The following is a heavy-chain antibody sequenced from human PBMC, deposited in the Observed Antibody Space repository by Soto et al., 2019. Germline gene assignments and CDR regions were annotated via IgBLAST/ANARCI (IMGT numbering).Heavy chain of an antibody. CDR2: ISAYNGNT. V-gene: IGHV1-18*01. CDR1: GYTFTSYG. D-gene: IGHD3-22*01. J-gene: IGHJ6*02. CDR3: ARGGRHDSSGYYLPFSGMDV. Sequence: QVQLVQSGAAVKKPGASVKVSCKASGYTFTSYGISWVRQAPGQGLEWMGWISAYNGNTNYAQKLQGRVTMTTDTSTSTAYMELRSLRSDDTAVYYCARGGRHDSSGYYLPFSGMDVWGQGTTVTVAS.